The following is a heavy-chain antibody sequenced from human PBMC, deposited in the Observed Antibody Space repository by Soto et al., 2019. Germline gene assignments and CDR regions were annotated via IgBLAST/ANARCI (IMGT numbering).Heavy chain of an antibody. CDR2: IIPIFGTA. CDR3: XXXXXXXXXXXXXXXY. Sequence: QVQLVQSGAEVKKPGSSVKVSCKASGGTFSSYAISWVRQAPGQGLEWMGGIIPIFGTANYAQKFQGRVTITADESTSTAYXXLSXXXXXXXXXXXXXXXXXXXXXXXXXXXYXGQGTLVTVSS. J-gene: IGHJ4*02. CDR1: GGTFSSYA. V-gene: IGHV1-69*12.